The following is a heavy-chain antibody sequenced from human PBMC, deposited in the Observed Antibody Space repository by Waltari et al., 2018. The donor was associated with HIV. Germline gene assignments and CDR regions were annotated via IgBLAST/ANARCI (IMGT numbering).Heavy chain of an antibody. CDR1: GYTFTSYY. Sequence: QVQLVQSGAEVKKPGASVKVSCKASGYTFTSYYMHWVRQAPGQGLEWMGIINPSGGSTSYAQKFQGRVTMTRDTSTSTVYMELSSLRSEDTAVYYCARASVTMVRGVYYFDYWGQGTLVTVSS. J-gene: IGHJ4*02. CDR2: INPSGGST. CDR3: ARASVTMVRGVYYFDY. D-gene: IGHD3-10*01. V-gene: IGHV1-46*01.